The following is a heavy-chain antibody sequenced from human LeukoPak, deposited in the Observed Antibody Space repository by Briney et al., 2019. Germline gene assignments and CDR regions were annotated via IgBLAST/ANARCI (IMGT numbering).Heavy chain of an antibody. CDR1: GCVFSNYA. J-gene: IGHJ4*02. D-gene: IGHD4-17*01. V-gene: IGHV3-23*01. Sequence: GGAPILPCAASGCVFSNYAMSWVRQAPGRGLEWVSAISARADSTYSADSVRGRFTIHRDSYKNTLSLQMDSLRAEDTAVYYCARSPLIRESYGDKIVKFDYWGQGTLVTVSS. CDR2: ISARADST. CDR3: ARSPLIRESYGDKIVKFDY.